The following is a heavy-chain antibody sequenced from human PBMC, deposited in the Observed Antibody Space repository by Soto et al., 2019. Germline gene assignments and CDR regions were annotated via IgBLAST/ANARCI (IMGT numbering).Heavy chain of an antibody. CDR2: IYYNGNN. Sequence: QVQLQESGPGLVKASQTLSLTCTVSGGSVSSADYYWSWIRQPPGKGLEWIGYIYYNGNNYYNPSLKGRVTISLDTSKNRFSLKLTSVTAADTAVYYCARGHYYDSSGYYRYFDYWGQGTLVTVSS. D-gene: IGHD3-22*01. CDR3: ARGHYYDSSGYYRYFDY. J-gene: IGHJ4*02. V-gene: IGHV4-30-4*01. CDR1: GGSVSSADYY.